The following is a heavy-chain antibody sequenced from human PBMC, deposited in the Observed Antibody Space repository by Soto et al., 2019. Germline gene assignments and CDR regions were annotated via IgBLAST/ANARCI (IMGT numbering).Heavy chain of an antibody. CDR1: GFTFSAYA. CDR3: VQDRSVDY. J-gene: IGHJ4*02. V-gene: IGHV3-64D*06. Sequence: PGGSLRLSCSVSGFTFSAYAMHWVRQAPGKGLEYVSSISSDGRPTYYADSVKGRFTISRDNSKNTLYLQMSSLKAEDTAVYYCVQDRSVDYRGQGTLVTVSS. CDR2: ISSDGRPT.